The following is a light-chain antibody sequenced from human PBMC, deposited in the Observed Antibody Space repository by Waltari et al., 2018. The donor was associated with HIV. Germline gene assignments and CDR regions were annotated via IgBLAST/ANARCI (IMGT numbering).Light chain of an antibody. CDR1: SSNIGANYA. CDR3: QSYDSSLSGSVV. CDR2: GNN. Sequence: QSVLTQPPSVSGAPGQRVTISCTGSSSNIGANYAVPWYQQFPGTAPKLLLSGNNDRPSGVPDRFSGSRSGTSASLAITGLQADDEADYYCQSYDSSLSGSVVFGGGTKLTVL. J-gene: IGLJ2*01. V-gene: IGLV1-40*01.